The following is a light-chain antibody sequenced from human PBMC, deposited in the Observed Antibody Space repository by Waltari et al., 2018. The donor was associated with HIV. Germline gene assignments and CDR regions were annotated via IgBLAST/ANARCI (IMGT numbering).Light chain of an antibody. Sequence: QSALTQPASVSGSPGQAITIPCTGSRLDVGTYAYISWYQQHPGTAPKLIISDVTERPSGISNRFSGSKSGTTASLTISGLQAEDEAEYFCCSFAGSNFVFGSGTKVTVL. J-gene: IGLJ1*01. V-gene: IGLV2-23*02. CDR3: CSFAGSNFV. CDR2: DVT. CDR1: RLDVGTYAY.